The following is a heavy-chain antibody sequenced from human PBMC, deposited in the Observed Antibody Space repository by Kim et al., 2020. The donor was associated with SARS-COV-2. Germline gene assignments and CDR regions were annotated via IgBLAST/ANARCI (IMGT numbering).Heavy chain of an antibody. Sequence: GGSLRLSCAASGFTFSTYAMSWVRQAPGKGLEWVSTVGGSGGNTYHADSAKGRFTIFRDNSKNTVDLQMNRLRAEDTAVYYCAKGRSENIAAAFNYWGQG. CDR3: AKGRSENIAAAFNY. CDR2: VGGSGGNT. D-gene: IGHD6-13*01. J-gene: IGHJ4*02. V-gene: IGHV3-23*01. CDR1: GFTFSTYA.